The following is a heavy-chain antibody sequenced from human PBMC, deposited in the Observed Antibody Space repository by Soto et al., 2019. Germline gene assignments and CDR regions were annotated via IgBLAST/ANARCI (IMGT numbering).Heavy chain of an antibody. CDR2: IIPIFGPA. CDR1: GGTFSSIA. CDR3: ASGYSTGWSYGMDV. Sequence: SVKVSCKASGGTFSSIAINWVRQAPGQGLEWMGGIIPIFGPANYAQKFQGRVTITADESTSTAYMELSSLRSEDTAVYYCASGYSTGWSYGMDVWGQGTTVTVPS. V-gene: IGHV1-69*13. D-gene: IGHD6-19*01. J-gene: IGHJ6*02.